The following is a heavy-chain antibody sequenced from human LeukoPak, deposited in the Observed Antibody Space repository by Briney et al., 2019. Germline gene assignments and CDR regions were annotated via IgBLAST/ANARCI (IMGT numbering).Heavy chain of an antibody. CDR3: ARRGCGEYYFDY. V-gene: IGHV4-39*01. CDR1: GGSISSSSYY. J-gene: IGHJ4*02. Sequence: PSETLSLTCSVSGGSISSSSYYWGWIRQPPGKGLEWIGSIYYSGSTYYNPSLKSRVTIFVDTSKNQFSLKLSSVTAADTAVYYCARRGCGEYYFDYWGQGTLVTVSS. D-gene: IGHD3-10*01. CDR2: IYYSGST.